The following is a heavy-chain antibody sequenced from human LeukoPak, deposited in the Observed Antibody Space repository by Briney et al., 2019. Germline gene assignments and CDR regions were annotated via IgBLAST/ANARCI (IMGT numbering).Heavy chain of an antibody. Sequence: RGSLRLSCADSGYTFSSYGMSSVRQAPGKGVEWVSAISGSGGSTYYADSVKGRFTISKDNSKNSLYLKMNSLRAEDPALYYCARDYDSGSYYNFGYWGQGPLVTVSS. D-gene: IGHD3-10*01. CDR2: ISGSGGST. J-gene: IGHJ4*02. CDR1: GYTFSSYG. V-gene: IGHV3-23*01. CDR3: ARDYDSGSYYNFGY.